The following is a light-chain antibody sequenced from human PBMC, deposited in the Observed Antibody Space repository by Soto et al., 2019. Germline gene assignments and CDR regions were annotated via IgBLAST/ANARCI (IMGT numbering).Light chain of an antibody. CDR2: EVS. CDR3: SSYASSTLVV. CDR1: SSDVGGYNS. J-gene: IGLJ2*01. Sequence: QSALTQPASVSGSPGQSITISCTGTSSDVGGYNSVSWYQQHPGKAPKLIIYEVSIRPSGVSNRFSGSKSGNTASLTISGLQAEDEADYYCSSYASSTLVVFGGGTQLTVL. V-gene: IGLV2-14*01.